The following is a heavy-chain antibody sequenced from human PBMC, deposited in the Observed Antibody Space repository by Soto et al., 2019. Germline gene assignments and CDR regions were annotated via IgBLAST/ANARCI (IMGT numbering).Heavy chain of an antibody. CDR2: IYYSGST. CDR3: ARHVFGYLYYFDY. J-gene: IGHJ4*02. D-gene: IGHD6-25*01. CDR1: GGSISSYY. Sequence: PSETLSLTCTVSGGSISSYYWSWIRQPPGKGLEWIGYIYYSGSTNYNPSLKSRVTISVDTSKNQFSLKLSSVTAADTAVYYCARHVFGYLYYFDYWGQGTLVTVSS. V-gene: IGHV4-59*08.